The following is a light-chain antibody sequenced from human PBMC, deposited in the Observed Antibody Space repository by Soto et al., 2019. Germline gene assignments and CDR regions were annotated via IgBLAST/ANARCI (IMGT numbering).Light chain of an antibody. V-gene: IGLV2-14*01. CDR2: EVT. J-gene: IGLJ2*01. CDR1: SRDLGDFNY. CDR3: GSYTLTTTVFV. Sequence: QSVLTQPASVSGSLGQSVTISCTGTSRDLGDFNYVSWYQRHPGKAPKLIIFEVTDRPSGVSDRFSGSKSGNTASLTISDLQAEDEADYYCGSYTLTTTVFVFGGGTKLTVL.